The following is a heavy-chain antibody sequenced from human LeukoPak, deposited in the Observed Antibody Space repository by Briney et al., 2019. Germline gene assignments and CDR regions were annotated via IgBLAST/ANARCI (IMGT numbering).Heavy chain of an antibody. V-gene: IGHV3-48*04. CDR2: ISSSSSTI. Sequence: GGSLRLSCAASGFTFSSYSMNWVRQAPGKGLEWVSYISSSSSTIYYADSVKGRFTISRDNAKNSLYLQMNSLRAEDTAVYYCARVVGWLGPDYWGQGTLVTVSS. CDR1: GFTFSSYS. J-gene: IGHJ4*02. D-gene: IGHD5-24*01. CDR3: ARVVGWLGPDY.